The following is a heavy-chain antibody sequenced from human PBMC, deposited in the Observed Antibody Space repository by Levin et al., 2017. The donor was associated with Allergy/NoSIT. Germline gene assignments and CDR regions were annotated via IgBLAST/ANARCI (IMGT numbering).Heavy chain of an antibody. CDR2: INPNNGDT. V-gene: IGHV1-2*02. CDR3: ATGVYTSSSTVCDC. J-gene: IGHJ4*02. CDR1: GYTFSAYY. Sequence: ASVKVSCRASGYTFSAYYMHWVRQATGQGLEWMGWINPNNGDTRYAQNFQGRVTLTTDKSITTAYMELNWLRFDDTAVYYCATGVYTSSSTVCDCWGQGTPVTVSS. D-gene: IGHD6-6*01.